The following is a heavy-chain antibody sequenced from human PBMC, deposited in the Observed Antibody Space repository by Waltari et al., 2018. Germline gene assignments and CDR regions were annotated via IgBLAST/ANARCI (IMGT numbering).Heavy chain of an antibody. Sequence: QVQLVQSGSEREKPGASLKVSCKASAYTFNGHYIHWMRQAPGQGLEWMGWHNPDQGGITYAQQFEGRVTMTSDSPISTVYMELSRMRSDDTAVYYSAFPGISGPFDAFDLWGQGTLVTVSS. CDR1: AYTFNGHY. J-gene: IGHJ3*01. CDR3: AFPGISGPFDAFDL. D-gene: IGHD1-20*01. CDR2: HNPDQGGI. V-gene: IGHV1-2*02.